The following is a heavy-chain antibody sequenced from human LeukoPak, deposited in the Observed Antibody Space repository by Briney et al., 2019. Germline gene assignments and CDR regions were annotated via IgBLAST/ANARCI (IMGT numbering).Heavy chain of an antibody. V-gene: IGHV1-8*01. CDR3: ARGRRGSSGPWSWYLDL. CDR1: GFTLTNFD. D-gene: IGHD3-22*01. Sequence: VASVKVSCKASGFTLTNFDINWVRQATGQGLEWMGWMNSNTGNTGYAQEFQGRVTMTRDTPIGTAYMELTNLRSEDTAVYYCARGRRGSSGPWSWYLDLWGRGTLVTASS. J-gene: IGHJ2*01. CDR2: MNSNTGNT.